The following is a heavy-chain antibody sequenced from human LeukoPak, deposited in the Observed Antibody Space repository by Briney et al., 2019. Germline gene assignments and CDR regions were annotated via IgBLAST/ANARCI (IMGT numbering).Heavy chain of an antibody. CDR3: ARVGYYDSSGYGGAFDI. Sequence: GGSLRLSCAASGFTFSSYAMHWVRQAPGKGLEWVAVISYDGSNKYYADSVKGRFTISRDNSKNTLYPQMNSLRAEDTAVYYCARVGYYDSSGYGGAFDIWGQGTMVTVSS. D-gene: IGHD3-22*01. V-gene: IGHV3-30-3*01. CDR2: ISYDGSNK. J-gene: IGHJ3*02. CDR1: GFTFSSYA.